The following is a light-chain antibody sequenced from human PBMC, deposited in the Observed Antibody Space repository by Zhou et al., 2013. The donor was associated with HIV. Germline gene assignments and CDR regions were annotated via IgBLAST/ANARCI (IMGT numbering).Light chain of an antibody. CDR1: QGIGSY. J-gene: IGKJ4*01. CDR2: AAS. Sequence: DIQLTQSPSFLSASVGDRVTITCRASQGIGSYLAWYQQKPGKAPKLLIYAASTLESGVPSRFSGSGSGTEFTLTISSLQSEDIATYYCQQYDHLPTTFGGGTKVEIK. V-gene: IGKV1-9*01. CDR3: QQYDHLPTT.